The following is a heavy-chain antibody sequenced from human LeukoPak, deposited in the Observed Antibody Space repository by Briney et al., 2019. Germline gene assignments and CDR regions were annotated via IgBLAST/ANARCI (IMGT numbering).Heavy chain of an antibody. V-gene: IGHV4-59*01. CDR2: IYYSGST. Sequence: SETLSLTCTVSGGSISSYYWSWIRQPPGKGLEWIGYIYYSGSTNYNPSLKSRVTISVDTSKNQFSLKLSSVTAADTAVYYCARGLVTMVRGVIDWFDPWGQGTLATVSS. D-gene: IGHD3-10*01. J-gene: IGHJ5*02. CDR1: GGSISSYY. CDR3: ARGLVTMVRGVIDWFDP.